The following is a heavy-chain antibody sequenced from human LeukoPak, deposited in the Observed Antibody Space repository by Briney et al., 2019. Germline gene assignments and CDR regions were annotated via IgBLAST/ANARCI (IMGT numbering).Heavy chain of an antibody. Sequence: PSETLSLTCTVSGGSISSYYWSWIRQPPGKGLEWIGEIDHSGSTNYNPSLKSRVTISVDTSKNQFSLKVISVTAADTAVFYCARSLRRFDPWGQGTLVTVSS. CDR3: ARSLRRFDP. D-gene: IGHD4-17*01. CDR1: GGSISSYY. CDR2: IDHSGST. J-gene: IGHJ5*02. V-gene: IGHV4-34*01.